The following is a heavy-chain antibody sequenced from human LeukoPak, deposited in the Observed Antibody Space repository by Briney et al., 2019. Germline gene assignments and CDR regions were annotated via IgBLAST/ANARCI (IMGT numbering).Heavy chain of an antibody. Sequence: ASVKVSCKASGYTFTSNAISWVRQAPGQGLEWMGWITTNNGNTNYAQNLQGRVTMTTDTSTSTAYMELKSLRSDDTAVYYCVREPGGGQFFFFDHWGQGTLVTVSS. J-gene: IGHJ4*02. D-gene: IGHD3-3*01. CDR3: VREPGGGQFFFFDH. CDR2: ITTNNGNT. V-gene: IGHV1-18*01. CDR1: GYTFTSNA.